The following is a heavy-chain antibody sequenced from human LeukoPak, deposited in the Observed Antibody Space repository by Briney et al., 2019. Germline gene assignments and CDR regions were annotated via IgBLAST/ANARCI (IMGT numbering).Heavy chain of an antibody. J-gene: IGHJ4*02. V-gene: IGHV1-2*02. CDR3: ARESVSLGPFDY. Sequence: ASVKVSCKASGYTFTGYYMHWVRQAPGQGDEWMGWINPNSGGTNYAQKFQGRVTMTRDTSISTAYMELSRLRSDDTAVYYCARESVSLGPFDYWGQGTLVTVSS. D-gene: IGHD3-16*01. CDR1: GYTFTGYY. CDR2: INPNSGGT.